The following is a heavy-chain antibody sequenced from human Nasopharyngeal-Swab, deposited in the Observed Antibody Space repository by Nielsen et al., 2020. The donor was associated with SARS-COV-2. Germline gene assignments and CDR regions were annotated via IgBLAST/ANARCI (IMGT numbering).Heavy chain of an antibody. Sequence: SETLSLTCAVYGGSFSGYFWSWIRQPPGKGLEWIGEINHSGSTNYNPSLKSRVTISVDTSKNQFSLKLSSVTAADTAAYCCARYRQYRGYYYYGMDVWGQGTTVTVSS. CDR3: ARYRQYRGYYYYGMDV. V-gene: IGHV4-34*01. J-gene: IGHJ6*02. CDR2: INHSGST. D-gene: IGHD6-13*01. CDR1: GGSFSGYF.